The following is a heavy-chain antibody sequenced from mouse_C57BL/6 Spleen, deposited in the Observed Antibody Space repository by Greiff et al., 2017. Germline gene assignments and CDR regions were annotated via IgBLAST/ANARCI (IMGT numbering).Heavy chain of an antibody. Sequence: VQLQQSGAELARPGASVKMSCKASGYTFTSYTMHWVKQRPGQGLEWIGYINPSSGDTKYNQKFKDKATLTADKSSSTAYMQLSSLTSEDPAVYYCARGGDYFDDWGQGTTLTVS. CDR3: ARGGDYFDD. V-gene: IGHV1-4*01. CDR2: INPSSGDT. CDR1: GYTFTSYT. J-gene: IGHJ2*01.